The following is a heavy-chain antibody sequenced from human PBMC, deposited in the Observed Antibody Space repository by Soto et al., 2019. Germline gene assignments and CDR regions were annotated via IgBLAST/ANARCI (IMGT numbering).Heavy chain of an antibody. CDR1: GFSLSTSGMC. J-gene: IGHJ4*02. Sequence: SGPTLVNPTQTLTLTCTFSGFSLSTSGMCVSWIRQPPGKALEWLALIDWDDDKYYSTSLKTRLTISKDTSKNQVVLTMTNMDPVDTVTYYCARIFTGKDTAMTNPYYFDYWGQGTLVTVSS. CDR3: ARIFTGKDTAMTNPYYFDY. D-gene: IGHD5-18*01. CDR2: IDWDDDK. V-gene: IGHV2-70*01.